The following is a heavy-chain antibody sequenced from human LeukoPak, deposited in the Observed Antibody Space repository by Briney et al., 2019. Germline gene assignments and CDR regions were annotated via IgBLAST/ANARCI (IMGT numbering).Heavy chain of an antibody. Sequence: PGGSLRLSCAASGFTFSSYSMNWVRQAPGKGLEWVSSISSSSSYIYYADSVKGRFTISRDNAKNSLYLQMNSLRAEDTAVYYCARVAPGARVPAANLEAFDIWGQGTMVTVSS. V-gene: IGHV3-21*01. J-gene: IGHJ3*02. CDR3: ARVAPGARVPAANLEAFDI. CDR1: GFTFSSYS. CDR2: ISSSSSYI. D-gene: IGHD2-2*01.